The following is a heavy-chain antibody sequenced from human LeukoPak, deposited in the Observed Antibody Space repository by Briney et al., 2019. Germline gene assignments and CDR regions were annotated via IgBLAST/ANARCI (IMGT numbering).Heavy chain of an antibody. D-gene: IGHD2-15*01. CDR1: GFTFSDYA. CDR3: ARGFCRGCFCYLQPVTWTFYLDA. V-gene: IGHV3-33*08. CDR2: IWHDGSNI. J-gene: IGHJ4*02. Sequence: PGRSLRLSCAASGFTFSDYAMLWVRQAPGKGLEWVAVIWHDGSNIFYADSVKGRLTTSRDNSKKTLYLEMNSPRAEDTAVYYCARGFCRGCFCYLQPVTWTFYLDAWGQGTQVTVSS.